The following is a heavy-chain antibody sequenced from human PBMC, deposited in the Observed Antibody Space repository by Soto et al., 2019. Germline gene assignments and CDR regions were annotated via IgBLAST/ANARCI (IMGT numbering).Heavy chain of an antibody. CDR2: IYSGGST. J-gene: IGHJ6*02. CDR1: GFTVSSNY. CDR3: ASSSYYDSSGYSRWGYYYYGMDV. V-gene: IGHV3-53*01. Sequence: TGGSLRLSCAASGFTVSSNYMSWVRQAPGKGLEWVSVIYSGGSTYYADSVKGRFTISRDNSKNTLYLQMNSLRAEDTAVYYCASSSYYDSSGYSRWGYYYYGMDVWGQVPTGTVS. D-gene: IGHD3-22*01.